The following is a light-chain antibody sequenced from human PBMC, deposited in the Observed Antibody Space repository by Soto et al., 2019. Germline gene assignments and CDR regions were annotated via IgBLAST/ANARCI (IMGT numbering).Light chain of an antibody. CDR2: GSS. V-gene: IGKV3-15*01. CDR1: ETVSTN. Sequence: EILLTQSPATLSVSPGERATLSCGATETVSTNLAWFQRKAGQPPRLLIYGSSTRATGVPDRLSGSGSGKEFALIISSLQSEDVAVYYCQQYSNWPHAITFGQGTRLEIK. J-gene: IGKJ5*01. CDR3: QQYSNWPHAIT.